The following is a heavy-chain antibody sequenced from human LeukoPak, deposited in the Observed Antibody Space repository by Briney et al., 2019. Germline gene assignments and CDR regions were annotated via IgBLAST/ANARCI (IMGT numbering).Heavy chain of an antibody. J-gene: IGHJ4*02. CDR3: AKDGVQYSGVY. CDR2: ISGSGGST. Sequence: GGSLRLSCAASGFTFSSYAMSWVRQAPGKGLEWVSVISGSGGSTYYVDSVKGRFTISRDNSKNTLYMQMNSLRAEDTAVYYCAKDGVQYSGVYRGQGTLVTVSS. CDR1: GFTFSSYA. D-gene: IGHD3-10*01. V-gene: IGHV3-23*01.